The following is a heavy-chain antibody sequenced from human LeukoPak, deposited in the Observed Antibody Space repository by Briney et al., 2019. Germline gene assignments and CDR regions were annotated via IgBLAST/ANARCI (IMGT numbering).Heavy chain of an antibody. CDR1: GYTFTSYA. D-gene: IGHD6-13*01. Sequence: ASVKVSCKASGYTFTSYAMNWVRQAPGQGLEWMGGIIPIFGTANYAQKFQGRVTIIADESTSTAYMELSSLRSEDTAVYYCARGPEYSSSWGDYWGQGTLVTVSS. J-gene: IGHJ4*02. V-gene: IGHV1-69*13. CDR2: IIPIFGTA. CDR3: ARGPEYSSSWGDY.